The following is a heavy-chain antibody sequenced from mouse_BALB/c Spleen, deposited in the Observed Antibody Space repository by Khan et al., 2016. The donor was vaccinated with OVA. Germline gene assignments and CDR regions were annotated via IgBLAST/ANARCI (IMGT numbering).Heavy chain of an antibody. CDR1: GYSINSDYA. V-gene: IGHV3-2*02. CDR3: ARIQGGDFDY. J-gene: IGHJ2*01. D-gene: IGHD3-2*02. CDR2: ISYSGNT. Sequence: EVQLQESGPGLVKPSQSLSLTCTVTGYSINSDYAWNWIRQFPGNKLEWMGYISYSGNTKYNPSLKSRISIPRDTSKNQFFLQLNFVTIEDTATYYWARIQGGDFDYWGQGTTLTVSS.